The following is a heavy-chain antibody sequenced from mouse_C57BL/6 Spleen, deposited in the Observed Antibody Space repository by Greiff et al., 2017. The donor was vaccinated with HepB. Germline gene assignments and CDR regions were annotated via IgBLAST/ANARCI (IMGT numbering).Heavy chain of an antibody. CDR2: IRLKSDNYAT. J-gene: IGHJ4*01. D-gene: IGHD2-1*01. V-gene: IGHV6-3*01. CDR1: GFTFSNYW. CDR3: TYFYYAMDY. Sequence: EVHLVESGGGLVQPGGSMKLSCVASGFTFSNYWMNWVRQSPEKGLEWVAQIRLKSDNYATHYAESVKGRFTISRDDSKSSVYLQMNNLRAEDTGIYYCTYFYYAMDYWGQGTSVTVSS.